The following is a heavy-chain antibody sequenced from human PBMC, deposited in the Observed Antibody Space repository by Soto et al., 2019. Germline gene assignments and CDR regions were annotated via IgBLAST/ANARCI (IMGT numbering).Heavy chain of an antibody. Sequence: PSETLSLTCTVSGGSISSYYWSWIRQPPGKGLEWIGYIYYSGSTNYNPSLKSRVTISVDTPKNQFSLKLSSVTAADTAVYYCARHRLAGIAVAETNFDYWGQGTLVTVSS. CDR3: ARHRLAGIAVAETNFDY. CDR1: GGSISSYY. J-gene: IGHJ4*02. D-gene: IGHD6-19*01. CDR2: IYYSGST. V-gene: IGHV4-59*08.